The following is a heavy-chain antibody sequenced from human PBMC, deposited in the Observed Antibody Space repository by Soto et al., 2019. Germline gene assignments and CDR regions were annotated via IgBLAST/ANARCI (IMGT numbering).Heavy chain of an antibody. CDR3: AQSLWFGGNSGMDV. Sequence: ASVKVSCKASGYTFTSYGISWVRQAPGQGLEWMGWISAYNGNTNYAQKLQGRVTMTTDTSTSTAYMELRSLRSDDTAVYYCAQSLWFGGNSGMDVWGQGTRVTVSS. CDR2: ISAYNGNT. J-gene: IGHJ6*02. V-gene: IGHV1-18*01. D-gene: IGHD3-10*01. CDR1: GYTFTSYG.